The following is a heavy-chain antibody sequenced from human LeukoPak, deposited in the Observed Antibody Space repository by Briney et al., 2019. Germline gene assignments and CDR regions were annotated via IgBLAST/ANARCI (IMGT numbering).Heavy chain of an antibody. V-gene: IGHV3-30*18. D-gene: IGHD3-10*01. Sequence: PGRSLRLSCAASGFTFSSYGMHWVRQAPGKGLEWVAVISYDGSNKYCADSVKGRFTISRDNSKNTLYLQMNSLRAEDTAVYYCAKDLERYYYGSGSYYHDYWGQGTLVTVSS. CDR1: GFTFSSYG. J-gene: IGHJ4*02. CDR2: ISYDGSNK. CDR3: AKDLERYYYGSGSYYHDY.